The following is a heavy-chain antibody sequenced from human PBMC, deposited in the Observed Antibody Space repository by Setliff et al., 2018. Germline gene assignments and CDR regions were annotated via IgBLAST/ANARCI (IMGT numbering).Heavy chain of an antibody. CDR2: VYHRGST. CDR1: NFSLTSGFF. Sequence: PSETLSLPCTVSNFSLTSGFFWAWVRQPPGKGLEWIATVYHRGSTDYKPSLKSRATISVDTSKNQFSLKLTSMTAADTAVYFCAREGRSSTRGWYMDARGKGTSVTVSS. D-gene: IGHD2-2*01. J-gene: IGHJ6*03. V-gene: IGHV4-38-2*02. CDR3: AREGRSSTRGWYMDA.